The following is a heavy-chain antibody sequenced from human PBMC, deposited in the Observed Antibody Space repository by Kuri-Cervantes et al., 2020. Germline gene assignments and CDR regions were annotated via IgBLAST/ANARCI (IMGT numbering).Heavy chain of an antibody. D-gene: IGHD6-19*01. CDR2: ISAYNGNT. CDR1: GYTFTSYG. CDR3: ARGEYSTGWPEGRYYYSGMDV. J-gene: IGHJ6*02. Sequence: ASVKVSCKASGYTFTSYGISWVRQAPGQGLEWMGWISAYNGNTNYAQKLQGRVTMTTDTSTSTAYIELRSLRSDDTAVYYCARGEYSTGWPEGRYYYSGMDVWGQGTTVTVSS. V-gene: IGHV1-18*01.